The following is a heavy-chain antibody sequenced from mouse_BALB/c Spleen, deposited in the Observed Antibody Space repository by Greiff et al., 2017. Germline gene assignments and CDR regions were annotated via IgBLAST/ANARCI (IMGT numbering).Heavy chain of an antibody. CDR1: GFTFSSYA. Sequence: EVKVVEPGGGLVKPGGSLKLSCAASGFTFSSYAMSWVRQTPEKRLEWVASISSGGSTYYPDSVKCRFTISRANARNILYLQMSSLRSEDTAMYYCASAYDYDGVGYAMDYWGQGTSVTVSA. CDR3: ASAYDYDGVGYAMDY. J-gene: IGHJ4*01. D-gene: IGHD2-4*01. CDR2: ISSGGST. V-gene: IGHV5-6-5*01.